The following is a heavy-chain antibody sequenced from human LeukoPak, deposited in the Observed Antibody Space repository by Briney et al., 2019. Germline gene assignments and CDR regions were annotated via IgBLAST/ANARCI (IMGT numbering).Heavy chain of an antibody. J-gene: IGHJ3*01. CDR3: ARGFALDF. CDR2: RYYRSKWYY. CDR1: GDTVSSNSAA. V-gene: IGHV6-1*01. Sequence: SQTLSLTCDISGDTVSSNSAAWNWIRQSPSRGLEWLGRRYYRSKWYYDYAVSVKSRITISPDTSKNQFSLQLNSVTPDDTAVYYCARGFALDFWGQGTMVTVSS.